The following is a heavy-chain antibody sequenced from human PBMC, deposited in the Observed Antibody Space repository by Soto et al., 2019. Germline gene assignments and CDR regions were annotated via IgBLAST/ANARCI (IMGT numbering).Heavy chain of an antibody. CDR3: ARGLAGDYYYYYGMDV. CDR2: MKPNSGNT. D-gene: IGHD3-10*01. CDR1: GYTFTSYG. J-gene: IGHJ6*02. V-gene: IGHV1-8*02. Sequence: ASVKFSCKASGYTFTSYGISWVRQAPGQGLEWMGWMKPNSGNTGYAQKIQGRVTMTRNTSISTAYMELSSLRSEDTAVYYCARGLAGDYYYYYGMDVWGQGTTVTVSS.